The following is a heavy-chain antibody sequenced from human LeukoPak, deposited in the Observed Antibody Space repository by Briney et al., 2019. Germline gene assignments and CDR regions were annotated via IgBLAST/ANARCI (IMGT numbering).Heavy chain of an antibody. CDR3: ARDGLHTAHFDY. D-gene: IGHD5-18*01. V-gene: IGHV3-48*02. Sequence: GGSLRLSCAASGFTFSRYTMNWVRQAPGEGLEWVSTVSGSSNIHYSDSVKGRFTIPRDNARNSLYLQMNSLRDEDTAVYYCARDGLHTAHFDYWGQGTLVTVSS. CDR1: GFTFSRYT. J-gene: IGHJ4*02. CDR2: VSGSSNI.